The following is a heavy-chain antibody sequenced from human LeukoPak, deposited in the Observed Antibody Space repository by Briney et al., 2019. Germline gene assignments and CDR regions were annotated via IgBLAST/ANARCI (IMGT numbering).Heavy chain of an antibody. J-gene: IGHJ5*02. Sequence: SETLSLTCTVSGGSISSSSYYWGWIRQPPGKGLEWIGSIYYSGSTYYNPSLKSRVTISVDTSKNQFSLKLSSVTAADTAVYYCARYYYDGFYLFPWGQGTLVTVSS. V-gene: IGHV4-39*07. CDR3: ARYYYDGFYLFP. CDR2: IYYSGST. CDR1: GGSISSSSYY. D-gene: IGHD3-22*01.